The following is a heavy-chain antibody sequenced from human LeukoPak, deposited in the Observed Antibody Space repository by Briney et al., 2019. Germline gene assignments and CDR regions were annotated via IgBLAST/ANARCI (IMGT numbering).Heavy chain of an antibody. Sequence: ASVKVSCKVSGYTLTELSMHWVRQAPGKGLEWMGGFDPEDGETIYAQKFQGRVTMTEDTSTDTAYMELSSLRSEDTAVYYCATVKEVHSSGLYYFDYWGQGTLVTVSS. D-gene: IGHD3-22*01. V-gene: IGHV1-24*01. CDR1: GYTLTELS. CDR3: ATVKEVHSSGLYYFDY. CDR2: FDPEDGET. J-gene: IGHJ4*02.